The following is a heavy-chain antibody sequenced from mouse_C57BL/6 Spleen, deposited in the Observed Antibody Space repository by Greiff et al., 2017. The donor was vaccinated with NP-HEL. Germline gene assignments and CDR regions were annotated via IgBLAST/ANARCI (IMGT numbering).Heavy chain of an antibody. CDR3: ARRERGYVDY. V-gene: IGHV5-12*01. CDR2: ISNGGGST. CDR1: GFTFSDYY. Sequence: EVQLVESGGGLVQPGGSLKLSCAASGFTFSDYYMYWVRQTPEKRLEWVAYISNGGGSTYYPDTVKGRFTISRDNAKNTLYLQMSRLKSEDTAMYYCARRERGYVDYWGQGTTLTVSS. J-gene: IGHJ2*01.